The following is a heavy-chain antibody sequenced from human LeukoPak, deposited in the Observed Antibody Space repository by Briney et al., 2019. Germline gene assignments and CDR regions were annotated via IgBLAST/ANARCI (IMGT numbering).Heavy chain of an antibody. J-gene: IGHJ4*02. Sequence: GGSLRLSCAASGFTFSSYAMHWVRQAPGKGLEWVAVISYDGSNKYYADSVKGRFTISRDNSKNTLYLQMNSLRAEDTAVYYCARDGRSLREPEPTRFDYWGQGTLVTVSS. CDR1: GFTFSSYA. D-gene: IGHD1-14*01. V-gene: IGHV3-30*01. CDR3: ARDGRSLREPEPTRFDY. CDR2: ISYDGSNK.